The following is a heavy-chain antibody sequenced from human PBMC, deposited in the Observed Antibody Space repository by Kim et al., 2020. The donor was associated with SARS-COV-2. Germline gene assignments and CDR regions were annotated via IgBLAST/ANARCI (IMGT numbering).Heavy chain of an antibody. Sequence: PSLKSRVTISVDTSKNQFSLKLSSVTAADTAVYYCARQGYSYGSHYYFDYWGQGTLVTVSS. D-gene: IGHD5-18*01. J-gene: IGHJ4*02. CDR3: ARQGYSYGSHYYFDY. V-gene: IGHV4-59*08.